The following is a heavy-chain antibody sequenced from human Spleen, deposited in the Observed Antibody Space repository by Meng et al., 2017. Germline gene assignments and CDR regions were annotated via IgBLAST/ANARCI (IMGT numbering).Heavy chain of an antibody. CDR2: IYHSGDT. D-gene: IGHD2/OR15-2a*01. J-gene: IGHJ5*02. CDR3: ARGGASSKWFDP. CDR1: GGSIRSGNW. V-gene: IGHV4-4*02. Sequence: QVQLQESGPGLVKPSGTLSLTCAVSGGSIRSGNWWSWVRQSPGKGLEWIGEIYHSGDTNYNPSLKSRVTISVDRSKNQFSLKMSSVTAADTAVYYCARGGASSKWFDPWGQGTLVTVSS.